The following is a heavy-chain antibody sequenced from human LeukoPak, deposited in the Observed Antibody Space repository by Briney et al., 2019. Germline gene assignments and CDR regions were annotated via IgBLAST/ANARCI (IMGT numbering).Heavy chain of an antibody. V-gene: IGHV3-49*04. J-gene: IGHJ4*02. CDR3: TREYYYGSGSYDY. D-gene: IGHD3-10*01. CDR1: GFTFGDYA. CDR2: IRNWAYGGTT. Sequence: GGSVTLSCIASGFTFGDYAMSWVRQAPGKGLEWVGFIRNWAYGGTTEYAASLKDRFTISRDDSKSIAYLQMNSLKTEDTAVYYCTREYYYGSGSYDYWGQGTLVTVSS.